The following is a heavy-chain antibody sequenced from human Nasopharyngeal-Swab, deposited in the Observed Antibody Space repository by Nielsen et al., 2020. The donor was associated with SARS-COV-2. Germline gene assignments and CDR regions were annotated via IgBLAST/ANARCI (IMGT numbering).Heavy chain of an antibody. Sequence: SCAASGFTFSSYGMHWVRQAPGKGLEWVAVISYDGSNKYYADSVKGRFTISRDNSKNTLYLQMNSLRAEDTAVYYCAKPYSVWFGELFPAEYFQHWGQGTLVTVSS. J-gene: IGHJ1*01. D-gene: IGHD3-10*01. CDR1: GFTFSSYG. CDR3: AKPYSVWFGELFPAEYFQH. V-gene: IGHV3-30*18. CDR2: ISYDGSNK.